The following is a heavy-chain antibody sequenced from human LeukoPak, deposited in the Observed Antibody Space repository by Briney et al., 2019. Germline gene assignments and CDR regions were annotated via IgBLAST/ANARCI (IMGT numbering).Heavy chain of an antibody. CDR2: IYYRGST. CDR3: ATQSIGFGDFHFDY. Sequence: SETLSLTCTVSGGSISNSSYFWGWIRQPPGKGLEWIGIIYYRGSTYYNPSLKSRVTISVDTSKNQFSLRLSSVTAADTALYYCATQSIGFGDFHFDYWGQGALVTVSS. V-gene: IGHV4-39*01. J-gene: IGHJ4*02. CDR1: GGSISNSSYF. D-gene: IGHD3-10*01.